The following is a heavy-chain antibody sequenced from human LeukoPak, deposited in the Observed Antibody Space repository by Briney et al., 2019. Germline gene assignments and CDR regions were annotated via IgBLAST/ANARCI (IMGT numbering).Heavy chain of an antibody. Sequence: SETLSLTCAVYGGSFSGYYSSWIRQPPGKGLEWIGEINHSGSTNYNPSLKSRVTISVDTSKNQFSLKLSFVTAADTAVYYCARGRALRPAGDIWGQGTMVTVSS. CDR3: ARGRALRPAGDI. CDR2: INHSGST. J-gene: IGHJ3*02. CDR1: GGSFSGYY. V-gene: IGHV4-34*01.